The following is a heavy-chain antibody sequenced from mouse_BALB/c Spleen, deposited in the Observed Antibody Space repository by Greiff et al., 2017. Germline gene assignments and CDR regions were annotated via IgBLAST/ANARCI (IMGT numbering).Heavy chain of an antibody. D-gene: IGHD1-1*01. CDR2: IDPANGNT. Sequence: VHVKQSGAELVKPGASVKLSCTASGFNIKDTYMHWVKQRPEQGLEWIGRIDPANGNTKYDPKFQGKATITADTSSNTAYLQLSSLTSEDTAVYYCARPSSSYLDYWGQGTTLTVSS. J-gene: IGHJ2*01. CDR1: GFNIKDTY. CDR3: ARPSSSYLDY. V-gene: IGHV14-3*02.